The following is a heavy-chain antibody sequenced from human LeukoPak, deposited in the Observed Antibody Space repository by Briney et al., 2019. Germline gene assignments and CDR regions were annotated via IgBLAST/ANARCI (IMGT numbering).Heavy chain of an antibody. J-gene: IGHJ2*01. D-gene: IGHD2-2*01. Sequence: SETLSLTCTVSGGSISSYYWSWIRQPPGKGLEWIGYIYYGGNTKYNPSLKSRVTISVDTSKTQFSLKLSSVTAADTAVYYCARRLPAATYWYFDLWGRGTLVTVSS. CDR1: GGSISSYY. V-gene: IGHV4-59*08. CDR3: ARRLPAATYWYFDL. CDR2: IYYGGNT.